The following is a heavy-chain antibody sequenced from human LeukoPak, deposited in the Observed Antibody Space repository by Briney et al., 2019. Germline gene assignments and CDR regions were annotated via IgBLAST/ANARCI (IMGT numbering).Heavy chain of an antibody. CDR3: AREERHGWFDP. Sequence: ASVKVSCKASGYTFTDYYINWVRQAPGQGLEWMGWINPNSGGTNYAQKFQGRVTMTRDTSISTAYMELSRLRSDDTAVYYCAREERHGWFDPWGQGTLVTVSS. J-gene: IGHJ5*02. V-gene: IGHV1-2*02. CDR1: GYTFTDYY. CDR2: INPNSGGT.